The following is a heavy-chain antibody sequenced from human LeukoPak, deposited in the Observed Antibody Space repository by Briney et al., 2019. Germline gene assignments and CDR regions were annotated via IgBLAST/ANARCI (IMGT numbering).Heavy chain of an antibody. J-gene: IGHJ4*02. D-gene: IGHD3-9*01. CDR1: GFTFSSYA. Sequence: PGGSLRLSCAASGFTFSSYAMHWVRQAPGKGLEWVAVISYDGSNKYYADSVKGRFTISRDNSRNTLYLQMNSLRAEDTAVYYCARGALGGGYFDWLYSQGPPDYWGQGTLVTVSS. CDR3: ARGALGGGYFDWLYSQGPPDY. CDR2: ISYDGSNK. V-gene: IGHV3-30-3*01.